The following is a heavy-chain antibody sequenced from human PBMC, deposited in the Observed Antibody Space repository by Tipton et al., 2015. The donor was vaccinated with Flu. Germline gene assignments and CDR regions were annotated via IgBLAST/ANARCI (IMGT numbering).Heavy chain of an antibody. J-gene: IGHJ4*02. CDR1: GFKFGDYA. Sequence: RSLRLSCMSSGFKFGDYAMSWVRQAPGKGLEWVGFIRSKAYGGSSEFAASVNGRFTISRDDSNSIAYLQMNSLKTEDTAVYYCTRVGRGSSGKYYFFDYWGQGTLVTVSS. CDR3: TRVGRGSSGKYYFFDY. D-gene: IGHD3-16*01. CDR2: IRSKAYGGSS. V-gene: IGHV3-49*04.